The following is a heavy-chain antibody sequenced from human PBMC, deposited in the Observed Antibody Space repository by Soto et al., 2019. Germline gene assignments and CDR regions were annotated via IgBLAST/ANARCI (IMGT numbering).Heavy chain of an antibody. CDR1: GVSVSSGSLY. CDR3: ARDATVTQSDY. D-gene: IGHD4-17*01. CDR2: VSYSGTT. V-gene: IGHV4-61*01. Sequence: SETLSLTCTVYGVSVSSGSLYWAWIRQPPGKGLEWIGFVSYSGTTNYKPSLKSRVTISVDTSRSQISLKVSSLTAADTAVYYCARDATVTQSDYSGRGILVSVSS. J-gene: IGHJ4*02.